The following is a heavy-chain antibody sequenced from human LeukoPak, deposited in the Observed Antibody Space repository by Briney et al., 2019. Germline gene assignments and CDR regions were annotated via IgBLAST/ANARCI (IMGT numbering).Heavy chain of an antibody. J-gene: IGHJ6*02. D-gene: IGHD3-3*01. CDR2: INWNGGST. V-gene: IGHV3-20*01. CDR3: ARDERYDFWRGYYYGMDV. CDR1: GFTFDDYG. Sequence: GGSLRLSCAASGFTFDDYGMSWVRQAPGKGLEWVSGINWNGGSTGYADSVKGRFTISRDNAKNSLYLQMNSLRAEDTALYQCARDERYDFWRGYYYGMDVWGQGTTVTVSS.